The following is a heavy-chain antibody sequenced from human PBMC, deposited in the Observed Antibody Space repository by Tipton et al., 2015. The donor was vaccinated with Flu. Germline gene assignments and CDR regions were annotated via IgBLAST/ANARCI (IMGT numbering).Heavy chain of an antibody. Sequence: GLVKPSETLSLTCTVSGGSISSYYWSWIRQPPGKGLEWIGYIYYSGSTNYNPSLKSRVTISADTSINQFSLKLSSVTAADTAVYYCARGDCSSTSCLDYWGQGTLVTVSS. CDR3: ARGDCSSTSCLDY. J-gene: IGHJ4*02. D-gene: IGHD2-2*01. V-gene: IGHV4-59*01. CDR1: GGSISSYY. CDR2: IYYSGST.